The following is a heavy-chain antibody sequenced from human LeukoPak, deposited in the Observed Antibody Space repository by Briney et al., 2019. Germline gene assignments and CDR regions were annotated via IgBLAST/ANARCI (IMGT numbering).Heavy chain of an antibody. Sequence: QSGGSLRLSCAASGFTFGRFTIHWVRQTPGKGLECVSLINRRGHTFYADSVKGRFTISRDNSRNSVFLQMNSLRPEDTALYHCAKEVDCPSDCLFFHSWGQGTLVTVSS. CDR1: GFTFGRFT. CDR3: AKEVDCPSDCLFFHS. D-gene: IGHD2-21*02. V-gene: IGHV3-43*01. CDR2: INRRGHT. J-gene: IGHJ4*02.